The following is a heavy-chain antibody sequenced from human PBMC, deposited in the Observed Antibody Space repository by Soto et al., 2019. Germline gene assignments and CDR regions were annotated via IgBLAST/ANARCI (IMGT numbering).Heavy chain of an antibody. V-gene: IGHV3-21*01. J-gene: IGHJ3*02. CDR2: ISSSSYI. CDR1: GFTFSSYS. Sequence: PGGSLRLSCAASGFTFSSYSMNWVRQAPGKGLEWVSSISSSSYIYYADSVKGRFTISRDNAKNSLYLQMNSLRAEDTAVYYCARDENPGAFDIWGQGTMVTVS. CDR3: ARDENPGAFDI.